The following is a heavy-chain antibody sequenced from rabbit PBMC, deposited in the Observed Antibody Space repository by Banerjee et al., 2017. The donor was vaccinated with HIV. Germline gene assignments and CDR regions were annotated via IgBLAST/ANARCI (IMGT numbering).Heavy chain of an antibody. CDR2: INTGSGST. CDR3: ARRAGSSGYAMDL. V-gene: IGHV1S45*01. J-gene: IGHJ6*01. CDR1: GFDLSHYYY. Sequence: QEQLEESGGDLVKPGASLTLTCTASGFDLSHYYYMCWVRQAPGKGLEWIGCINTGSGSTYYASWAKGRFTISKTSSTTVTLQMTSLTAADTATYFCARRAGSSGYAMDLWGPGTLVTVS. D-gene: IGHD8-1*01.